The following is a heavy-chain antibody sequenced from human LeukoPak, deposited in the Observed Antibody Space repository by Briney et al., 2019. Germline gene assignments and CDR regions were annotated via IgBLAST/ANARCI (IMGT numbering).Heavy chain of an antibody. CDR1: GGSFSDYY. CDR3: ARGSYYSDSSGYSTYHYYYMDV. D-gene: IGHD3-22*01. CDR2: IIQSGGT. Sequence: SETLSLTCAIHGGSFSDYYWSWIRQPPGKGLEWIGEIIQSGGTNHNPSLKSRVTISIDTSKNQFSLKLSSVTAADTAVYYCARGSYYSDSSGYSTYHYYYMDVRGKGTTVTVSS. V-gene: IGHV4-34*01. J-gene: IGHJ6*03.